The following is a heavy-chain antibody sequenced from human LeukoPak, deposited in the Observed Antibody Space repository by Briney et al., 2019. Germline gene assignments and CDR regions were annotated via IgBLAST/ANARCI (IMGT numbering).Heavy chain of an antibody. Sequence: SETLSLTCTVSGDSIRSYYWSWIRQPPGKGLEWIGYIYYSGSTNYNPSLKSRVTMSVGTSKNQFSLKLSSVTAADTAVYYCAKEPSSGRNPARYFDYWGQGALVTVSS. CDR3: AKEPSSGRNPARYFDY. CDR2: IYYSGST. V-gene: IGHV4-59*01. J-gene: IGHJ4*02. D-gene: IGHD6-19*01. CDR1: GDSIRSYY.